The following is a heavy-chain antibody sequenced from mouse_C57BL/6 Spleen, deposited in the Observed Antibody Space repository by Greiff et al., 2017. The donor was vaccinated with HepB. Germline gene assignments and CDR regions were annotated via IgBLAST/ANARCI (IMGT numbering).Heavy chain of an antibody. CDR1: GYTFTSYW. CDR2: IHPNSGST. J-gene: IGHJ3*01. D-gene: IGHD2-4*01. V-gene: IGHV1-64*01. CDR3: AKERGIYYDYDGWFAY. Sequence: QVQLQQPGAELVKPGASVMLSCKASGYTFTSYWMHWVKQRPGQGLEWIGMIHPNSGSTNYNEKFKSKATLTVDKSSSTAYMQLSSLTSEDSAVYDCAKERGIYYDYDGWFAYWGQGTLVTVSA.